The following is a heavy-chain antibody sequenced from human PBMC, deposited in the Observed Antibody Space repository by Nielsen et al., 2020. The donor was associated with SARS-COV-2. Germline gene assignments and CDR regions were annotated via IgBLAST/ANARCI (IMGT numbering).Heavy chain of an antibody. V-gene: IGHV4-59*08. D-gene: IGHD2-2*01. J-gene: IGHJ4*02. CDR3: SRFYCCDTNCYSGYFDF. CDR1: GVSISSYY. Sequence: SETLSLTCTVAGVSISSYYWSWIRQPPGKGLEWVGYVYYSGSSTYNPSLKSRVAISVDTSNDQFSLRLKSVTAADTAVYFCSRFYCCDTNCYSGYFDFWGQGTPVTVSS. CDR2: VYYSGSS.